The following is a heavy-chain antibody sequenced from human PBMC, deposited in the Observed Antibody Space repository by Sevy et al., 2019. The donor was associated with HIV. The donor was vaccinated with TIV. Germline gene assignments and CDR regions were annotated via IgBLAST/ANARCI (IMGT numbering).Heavy chain of an antibody. Sequence: GGSLRLSCAASGFTFSSYSMNWVRQAPGKGLEWVSYISSSSSTIYYADSVKGRFTISRDNAKNSLYLQMNSLRDEETAVYYCARDGESIVVVTAIQVGAFDIWGQGTMVTASS. CDR3: ARDGESIVVVTAIQVGAFDI. J-gene: IGHJ3*02. CDR1: GFTFSSYS. CDR2: ISSSSSTI. D-gene: IGHD2-21*02. V-gene: IGHV3-48*02.